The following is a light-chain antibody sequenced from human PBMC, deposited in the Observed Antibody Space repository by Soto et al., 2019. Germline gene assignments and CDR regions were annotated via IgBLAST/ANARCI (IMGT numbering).Light chain of an antibody. V-gene: IGKV1-5*01. Sequence: DIQMTQSPSTLSGSVGGRVTITCRASQTISSWLAWYQQKPGKAPKLLIYDASTLESGVPSRFSGSGSGTEFTLTISSLQPDDYATYSCQHYNVYYMYTFGQGTKVDIK. CDR2: DAS. J-gene: IGKJ2*01. CDR3: QHYNVYYMYT. CDR1: QTISSW.